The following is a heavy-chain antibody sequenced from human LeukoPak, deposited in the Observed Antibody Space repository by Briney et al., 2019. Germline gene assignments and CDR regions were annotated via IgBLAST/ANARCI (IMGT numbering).Heavy chain of an antibody. J-gene: IGHJ4*02. Sequence: ASVKVSCKASGCTFTSYGISWVRQAPGQGLEWVGWISAYNGNTNYAQKLQGRVTMTTDTSTSTAYMELRSLRSDDTAVYYCATIYDFWSGYYRGGYFDYWGQGTLVTVSS. CDR2: ISAYNGNT. CDR1: GCTFTSYG. CDR3: ATIYDFWSGYYRGGYFDY. V-gene: IGHV1-18*01. D-gene: IGHD3-3*01.